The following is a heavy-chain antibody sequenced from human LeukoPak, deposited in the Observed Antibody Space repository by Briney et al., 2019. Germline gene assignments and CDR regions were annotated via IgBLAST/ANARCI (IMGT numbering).Heavy chain of an antibody. D-gene: IGHD3-10*01. J-gene: IGHJ3*02. CDR1: GDSISDYY. Sequence: SETLSLTCTVSGDSISDYYWSWIRQPPGKGLEWIGYIYYSGSTNYNPSLKSRVTISVDTSKNQFSLKLSSVTAADTAVYYCARAYGPLAFDIWGQGTMVTVSS. V-gene: IGHV4-59*01. CDR3: ARAYGPLAFDI. CDR2: IYYSGST.